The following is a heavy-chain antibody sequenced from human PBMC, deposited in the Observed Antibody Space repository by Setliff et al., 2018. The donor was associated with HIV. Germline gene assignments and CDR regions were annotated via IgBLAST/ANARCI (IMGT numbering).Heavy chain of an antibody. D-gene: IGHD6-13*01. V-gene: IGHV4-61*02. Sequence: SETLSLTCTVSGASITRGTHYCNWIRQPAGKGLQWIGRIYTSGRGSDTYNPSLKSRATISVDTSKNQFSLKLNSVTAADTAVYYCARDQGYSTSSAFDVWGPGTMVTVSS. J-gene: IGHJ3*01. CDR1: GASITRGTHY. CDR3: ARDQGYSTSSAFDV. CDR2: IYTSGRGSD.